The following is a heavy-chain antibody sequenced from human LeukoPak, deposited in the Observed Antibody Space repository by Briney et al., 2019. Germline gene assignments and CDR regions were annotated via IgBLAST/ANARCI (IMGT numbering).Heavy chain of an antibody. V-gene: IGHV1-8*01. Sequence: ASVKVSCKASGYTFTSYDINWVRQAPGQGLDWMGWMNPNSGNTGYAQKFQGRVTMTRNTSISTAYMELSSLRSEDTAVYYCARMSFMGRAFAPWGQGTLVTVPS. CDR2: MNPNSGNT. J-gene: IGHJ5*02. CDR1: GYTFTSYD. CDR3: ARMSFMGRAFAP. D-gene: IGHD3-10*01.